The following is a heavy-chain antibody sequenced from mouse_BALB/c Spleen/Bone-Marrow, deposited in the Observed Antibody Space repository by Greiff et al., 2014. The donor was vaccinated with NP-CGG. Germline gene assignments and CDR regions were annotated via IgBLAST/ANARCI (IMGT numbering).Heavy chain of an antibody. D-gene: IGHD1-1*01. CDR3: ARRGSSSYWYFDV. CDR1: GYSITSGYS. Sequence: VQLQQSGPDLVKPSQSLSLTCTVTGYSITSGYSWHWIRQFPGNKLEWMGYIHYSGSTYYNPSLKSRISITRDTSKNPFFLQXXSXXXXDTATYYCARRGSSSYWYFDVWGAGTTVTVSS. CDR2: IHYSGST. J-gene: IGHJ1*01. V-gene: IGHV3-1*02.